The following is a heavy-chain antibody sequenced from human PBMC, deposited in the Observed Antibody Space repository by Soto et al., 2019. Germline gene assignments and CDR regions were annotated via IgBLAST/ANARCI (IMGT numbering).Heavy chain of an antibody. CDR2: VIPIFGTA. V-gene: IGHV1-69*01. CDR3: ARNSMVRGVFEVMGVSWFDP. CDR1: GGTFSSYA. D-gene: IGHD3-10*01. Sequence: QVQLVQSGAEVKKPGSSVKVSCNASGGTFSSYAISWVRQAPGQGLEWMGGVIPIFGTANYAQKLQGRVTITADESTSTAYMELSSLRSEDTAVYYCARNSMVRGVFEVMGVSWFDPWGQGTLVTVSS. J-gene: IGHJ5*02.